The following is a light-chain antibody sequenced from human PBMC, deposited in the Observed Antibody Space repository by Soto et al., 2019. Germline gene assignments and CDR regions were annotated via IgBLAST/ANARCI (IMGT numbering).Light chain of an antibody. CDR2: EVS. Sequence: QSALTQPASVSGSPGQSITISCTGTSSDIGSNNYVSWFQQRPGKAPRLIIYEVSNRPSGVSNHFSGSKSGNTASLTISGLLPEDEAEYYCSSYTTTTRLFGGGTKLTVL. J-gene: IGLJ3*02. CDR3: SSYTTTTRL. V-gene: IGLV2-14*01. CDR1: SSDIGSNNY.